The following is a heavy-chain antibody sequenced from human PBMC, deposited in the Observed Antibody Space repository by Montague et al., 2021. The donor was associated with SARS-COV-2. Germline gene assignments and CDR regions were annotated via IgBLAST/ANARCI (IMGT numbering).Heavy chain of an antibody. CDR1: GGSITNNIYY. J-gene: IGHJ3*01. CDR3: ARLKRYFDSSGSPSASDF. Sequence: SETLSLTCTVSGGSITNNIYYWAWIRQPPGKGLEWIGCIYYTANTYYNLSLKILVTISVVTSKNHFTLKLSSVTAAETAVYYCARLKRYFDSSGSPSASDFWGQGTKVTVSS. CDR2: IYYTANT. V-gene: IGHV4-39*02. D-gene: IGHD3-22*01.